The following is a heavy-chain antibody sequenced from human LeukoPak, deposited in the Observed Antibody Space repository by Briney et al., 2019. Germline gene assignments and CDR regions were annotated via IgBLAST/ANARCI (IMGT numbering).Heavy chain of an antibody. D-gene: IGHD3-10*01. Sequence: SETVSLTCTVSGGSITNSDYFWAWIRQPPGKGLEWIATLYFTGTVFHNPSLKSRVPISVDKSKNQFSLKLNSVTAADTAVYYCARQYGSGTWYFDFWGHGILVTVSS. J-gene: IGHJ4*01. CDR3: ARQYGSGTWYFDF. V-gene: IGHV4-39*01. CDR2: LYFTGTV. CDR1: GGSITNSDYF.